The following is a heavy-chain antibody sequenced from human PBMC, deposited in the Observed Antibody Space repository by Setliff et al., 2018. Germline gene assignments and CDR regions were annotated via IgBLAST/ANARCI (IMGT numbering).Heavy chain of an antibody. D-gene: IGHD2-21*01. V-gene: IGHV4-4*02. CDR1: GDSISSGNW. Sequence: SETLSLTCAVSGDSISSGNWWSWVRQPPEKGLEWIGEINHSGNTNYNPSLKSRVTISVDKSTNQFSLKLNSVTAADTAVYYCARGLEGEDYFDYWGQGTLVTVSS. CDR3: ARGLEGEDYFDY. J-gene: IGHJ4*02. CDR2: INHSGNT.